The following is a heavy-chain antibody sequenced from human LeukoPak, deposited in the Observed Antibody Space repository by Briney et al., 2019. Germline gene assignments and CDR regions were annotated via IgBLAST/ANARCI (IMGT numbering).Heavy chain of an antibody. CDR1: GGSFSGYY. CDR3: ARGRYYYDSSGYFEDDY. V-gene: IGHV4-34*01. CDR2: INHSGST. D-gene: IGHD3-22*01. J-gene: IGHJ4*02. Sequence: SETLSLTCAVYGGSFSGYYWSWIRQPPGKGLEWIGEINHSGSTNYNPSLKSRVTISVDTSKNQFSLKLSSVTAADTAVYYCARGRYYYDSSGYFEDDYWAREPWSPSPQ.